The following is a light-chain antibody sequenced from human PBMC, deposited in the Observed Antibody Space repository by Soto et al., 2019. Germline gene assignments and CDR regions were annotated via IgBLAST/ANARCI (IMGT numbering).Light chain of an antibody. CDR3: QLYDSYSEA. V-gene: IGKV1-5*03. CDR1: QTISSW. Sequence: IQVNQSPSALSGSVGERVTISCRASQTISSWLAWYQQKPGKAPKLLIYKASTLKSGVPSRFSGSGSGTEFTLTISSLQPDDFATYYCQLYDSYSEAFGQGTKVDIK. CDR2: KAS. J-gene: IGKJ1*01.